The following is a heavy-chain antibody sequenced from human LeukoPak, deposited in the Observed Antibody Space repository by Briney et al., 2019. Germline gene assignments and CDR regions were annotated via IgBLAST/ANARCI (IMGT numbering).Heavy chain of an antibody. CDR2: ISAYNGNT. CDR1: GYTFTSYG. J-gene: IGHJ4*02. D-gene: IGHD3-10*01. Sequence: ASVKVSCKASGYTFTSYGISWVRQAPGQGLEWMGWISAYNGNTNYAQKLQGRVTMTTDTSTSTAYMELRSLRSDDTAVYYCARGQSHSYYYGSGSYYYWGQGTLVTVSS. V-gene: IGHV1-18*01. CDR3: ARGQSHSYYYGSGSYYY.